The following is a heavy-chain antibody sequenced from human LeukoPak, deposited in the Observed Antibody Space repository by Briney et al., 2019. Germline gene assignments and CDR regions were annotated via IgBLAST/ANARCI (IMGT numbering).Heavy chain of an antibody. D-gene: IGHD6-19*01. J-gene: IGHJ4*02. Sequence: ASVKVSCKASGYTFITYYIHWVRQAPGQGLEWMGWINPNSGGTNYAQKFQGWVTMTRDTSISTAYMELSRLRSDDTAVYYCARDPFAVAGTYYDYWGQGTLVTVSS. CDR2: INPNSGGT. CDR3: ARDPFAVAGTYYDY. V-gene: IGHV1-2*04. CDR1: GYTFITYY.